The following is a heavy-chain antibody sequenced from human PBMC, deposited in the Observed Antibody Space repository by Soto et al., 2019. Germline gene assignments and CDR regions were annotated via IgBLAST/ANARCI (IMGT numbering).Heavy chain of an antibody. CDR3: ARESKDGYNNGGLDF. Sequence: PSETLSLTCTVSGGPISNYYWSWIRQPPGKGLEWIGYIFYTGSTNYNPSLKSRVTISVDTSKNQFSLKLSSVTAADTAVYYCARESKDGYNNGGLDFWGRGTLVTVS. D-gene: IGHD4-4*01. CDR1: GGPISNYY. J-gene: IGHJ4*02. V-gene: IGHV4-59*01. CDR2: IFYTGST.